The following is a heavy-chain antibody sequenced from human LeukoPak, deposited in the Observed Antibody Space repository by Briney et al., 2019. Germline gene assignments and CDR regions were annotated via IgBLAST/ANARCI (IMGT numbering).Heavy chain of an antibody. J-gene: IGHJ4*02. V-gene: IGHV3-7*01. CDR3: ARLNDWNFDY. CDR2: MKQDGSEK. Sequence: GGSLRLSCAASGFTFSSYWMSWVRQAPGKGLEWVASMKQDGSEKNYVDSVKGRFTVSRDNAKNSLFLQMNSLRAEDTAVFYCARLNDWNFDYWGQGTLVTVSS. CDR1: GFTFSSYW. D-gene: IGHD1-1*01.